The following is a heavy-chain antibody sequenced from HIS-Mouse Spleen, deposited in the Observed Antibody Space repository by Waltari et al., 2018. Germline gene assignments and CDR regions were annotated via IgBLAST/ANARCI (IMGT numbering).Heavy chain of an antibody. V-gene: IGHV3-74*01. J-gene: IGHJ5*02. Sequence: EVQLVESGGGLVQSGGSLRLSCAASGFPFRSYWMHWVRLAPGKGLGGVSRINSDGSSTSYADSVKGRFTISRDNAKNTLYLQMNSLRAEDTAVYYCARAPGRGRYYGWFDPWGQGTLVTVSS. CDR2: INSDGSST. CDR3: ARAPGRGRYYGWFDP. CDR1: GFPFRSYW. D-gene: IGHD1-26*01.